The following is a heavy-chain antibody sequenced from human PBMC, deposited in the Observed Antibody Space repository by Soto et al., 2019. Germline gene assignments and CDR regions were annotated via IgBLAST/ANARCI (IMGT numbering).Heavy chain of an antibody. CDR3: SRDLGGITMVRGPQGWFDP. V-gene: IGHV4-59*01. D-gene: IGHD3-10*01. CDR1: GGSISSYY. J-gene: IGHJ5*02. CDR2: IYYSGST. Sequence: SETLSLTCTVSGGSISSYYWSWIRQPPGRGLEWIGYIYYSGSTNYNPSLKSRVTISVDTSKNQFSLKLSSVTAADTAVYYCSRDLGGITMVRGPQGWFDPWGQGTLVTAPQ.